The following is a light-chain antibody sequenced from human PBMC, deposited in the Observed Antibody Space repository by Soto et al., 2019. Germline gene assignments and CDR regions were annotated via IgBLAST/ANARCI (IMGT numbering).Light chain of an antibody. J-gene: IGKJ3*01. CDR1: QSVTSNY. CDR3: QQYGGSFT. Sequence: EIVLTQSPGTLSLSPGERATLSCRASQSVTSNYLAWYQQKPGQAPRLLIYGASSRATGTPERFSGSGSGTDFTLTISRLEPGDFAVYYCQQYGGSFTFGPGTKVDIK. CDR2: GAS. V-gene: IGKV3-20*01.